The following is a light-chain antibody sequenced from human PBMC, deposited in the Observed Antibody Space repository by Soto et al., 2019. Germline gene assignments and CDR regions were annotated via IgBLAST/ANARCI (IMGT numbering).Light chain of an antibody. CDR1: SRDVGGYIY. CDR2: DVT. CDR3: SSYATSSSYV. J-gene: IGLJ1*01. Sequence: QSALTQSASVSGPPGQSITISCTGTSRDVGGYIYVSWYQQHPGKAPKLINYDVTSRPSGVSYRFSGSKSGNTASLTISGLQAEDEADYYCSSYATSSSYVFGTGTKVTVL. V-gene: IGLV2-14*03.